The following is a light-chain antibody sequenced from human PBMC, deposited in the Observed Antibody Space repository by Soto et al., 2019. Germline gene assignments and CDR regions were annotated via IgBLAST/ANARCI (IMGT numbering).Light chain of an antibody. J-gene: IGKJ2*01. CDR3: QVYRSSPRYT. CDR1: QSVNAGY. V-gene: IGKV3-20*01. CDR2: GVS. Sequence: EIVLTQSPGTLSLSPGERATLTCRVSQSVNAGYLAWYQQKPGQAPRLLFYGVSNRAAGIPDRFSGSGSGTDFTLTISSLEPEDFAVYYCQVYRSSPRYTFGQGTKVEIK.